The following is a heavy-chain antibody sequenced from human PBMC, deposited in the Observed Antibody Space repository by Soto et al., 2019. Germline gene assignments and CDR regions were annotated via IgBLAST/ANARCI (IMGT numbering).Heavy chain of an antibody. V-gene: IGHV3-23*01. CDR1: GFTFSSYA. Sequence: GGSLRLSCAASGFTFSSYAMSWVCQAPGKGLEWVSAISGSGGSAYYADSVKGGFTISRDNSKNTLYLQMNSLRAEDTAVYYCAKDLWEMATGIDYWGQGTLVTVSS. CDR2: ISGSGGSA. D-gene: IGHD1-26*01. J-gene: IGHJ4*02. CDR3: AKDLWEMATGIDY.